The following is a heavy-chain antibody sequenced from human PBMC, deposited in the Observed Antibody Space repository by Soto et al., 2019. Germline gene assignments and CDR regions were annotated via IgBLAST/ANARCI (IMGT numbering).Heavy chain of an antibody. CDR3: VSDPHSSGRYEWVSMTLAIDFDY. Sequence: QVQLVESGRGVVQPGRSLRLSCAASGFTFSSYVMHWVRQAPGKGLEWVAVISYDGSNKYYADSVKGRFTISRDNSKNTLCLQMNSLRTQDTAVYYCVSDPHSSGRYEWVSMTLAIDFDYWGQGTLVTVSS. CDR2: ISYDGSNK. CDR1: GFTFSSYV. V-gene: IGHV3-30*03. D-gene: IGHD6-19*01. J-gene: IGHJ4*02.